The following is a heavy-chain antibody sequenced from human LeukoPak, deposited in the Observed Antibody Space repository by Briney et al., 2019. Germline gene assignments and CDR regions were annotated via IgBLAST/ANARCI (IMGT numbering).Heavy chain of an antibody. CDR1: GFTFSNHG. CDR3: ARAPRGYSYGLLDY. D-gene: IGHD5-18*01. V-gene: IGHV3-23*01. Sequence: GGSLRLSCVATGFTFSNHGMTWFRQAPGKGLEWVSTISGSGYNTYYADSVKGRFTISRDNSKNTLYLQMNSLRAEDTAMYYCARAPRGYSYGLLDYWGQGTLVTVSS. J-gene: IGHJ4*02. CDR2: ISGSGYNT.